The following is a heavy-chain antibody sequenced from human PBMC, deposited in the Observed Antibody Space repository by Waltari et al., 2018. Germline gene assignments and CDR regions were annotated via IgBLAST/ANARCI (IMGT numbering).Heavy chain of an antibody. CDR1: GGSITSNRHY. CDR2: ISYTGAT. J-gene: IGHJ3*01. CDR3: ATYIGASVGTAAFDV. D-gene: IGHD5-12*01. V-gene: IGHV4-39*01. Sequence: QQQLQESGPGLVKPSETLSLTCAVSGGSITSNRHYWGWIRQPPGQGLEWIGTISYTGATYGSPSLKSRVTISRDTSKNQLSLTLVSVTAADTALYYCATYIGASVGTAAFDVWGQGTMVTVSS.